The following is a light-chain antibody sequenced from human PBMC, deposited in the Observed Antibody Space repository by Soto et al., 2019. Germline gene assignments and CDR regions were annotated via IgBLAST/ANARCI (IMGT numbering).Light chain of an antibody. CDR3: LQYIHYPLT. V-gene: IGKV1-5*03. CDR2: KAS. J-gene: IGKJ4*01. Sequence: DIQMTQSPSTLSASVEDRVTLTCRASQTIDRWLAWYQQRPGRAPKLLIHKASTLEGGVPSRFSGSASGTEFTLTISSLQPDDFVTYYCLQYIHYPLTFGGGTKVELK. CDR1: QTIDRW.